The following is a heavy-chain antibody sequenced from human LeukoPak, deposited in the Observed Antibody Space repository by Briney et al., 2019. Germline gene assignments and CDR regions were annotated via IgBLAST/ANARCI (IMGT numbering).Heavy chain of an antibody. CDR2: INHSGST. V-gene: IGHV4-34*01. CDR1: GGSFSGYY. CDR3: AREKGPYDFLEGVSDDY. J-gene: IGHJ4*02. Sequence: PSETLSLTCAVYGGSFSGYYWSWIRQPPGKGLEWIGEINHSGSTNYNPSLKSRVTISVDTSKNQFSLKLSSVTAADTAVYYCAREKGPYDFLEGVSDDYWGQGTLVTVSS. D-gene: IGHD3-3*01.